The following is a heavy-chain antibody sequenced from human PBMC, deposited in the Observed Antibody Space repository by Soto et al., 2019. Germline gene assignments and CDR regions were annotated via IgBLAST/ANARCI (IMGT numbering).Heavy chain of an antibody. CDR1: GFTFSSYW. J-gene: IGHJ6*03. Sequence: GGSLRLSCAASGFTFSSYWMSWVRQAPGKGLEWVANIKQDGSEKYYVDSVKGRFTISRDNAKNSLYLQMNSLRAEDTAVYYCARECYDILTGYRPYYYYMDVWGKGTTVTVSS. V-gene: IGHV3-7*01. D-gene: IGHD3-9*01. CDR2: IKQDGSEK. CDR3: ARECYDILTGYRPYYYYMDV.